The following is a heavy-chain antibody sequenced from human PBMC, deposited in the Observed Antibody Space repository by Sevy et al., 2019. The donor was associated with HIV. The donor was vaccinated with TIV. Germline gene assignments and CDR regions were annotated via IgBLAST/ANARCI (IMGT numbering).Heavy chain of an antibody. CDR1: GFTFSSYG. V-gene: IGHV3-30*18. CDR2: ISYDGSNK. J-gene: IGHJ4*02. D-gene: IGHD6-13*01. CDR3: AKERGYSSSWYVARLIDY. Sequence: GESLKISCAASGFTFSSYGMHWVRQAPGKGLEWVAVISYDGSNKYYADSVKGRFTISRDNSKNTLYLQMHSLRAEDTAVYYCAKERGYSSSWYVARLIDYWGQRTLVTVSS.